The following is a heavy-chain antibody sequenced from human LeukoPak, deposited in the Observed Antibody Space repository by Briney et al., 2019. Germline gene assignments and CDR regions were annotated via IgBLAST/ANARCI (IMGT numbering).Heavy chain of an antibody. CDR1: GFTFDDYA. D-gene: IGHD1-26*01. Sequence: GGSLRLSCAASGFTFDDYAMHWVRQAPGKGLEWVSGISWNSGSIGYADSVKGRFTISRDNAKNSLYLQMNSLRAEDTALYYCAKDSSGSYDNWGQGTLVTSPQ. CDR3: AKDSSGSYDN. J-gene: IGHJ4*02. V-gene: IGHV3-9*01. CDR2: ISWNSGSI.